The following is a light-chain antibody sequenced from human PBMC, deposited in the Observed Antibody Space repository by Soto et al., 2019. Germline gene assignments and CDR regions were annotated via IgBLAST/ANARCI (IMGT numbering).Light chain of an antibody. Sequence: EIGLTQSPATLSLSPGERATLSCRASQSVGSYLAWYQHKPGQAPRLLIYGASNRATDIPGRFSGRGSGTDFTLTISSLESGDSAVYYCQQRDKWPRTFGQGTKLEIK. CDR2: GAS. CDR1: QSVGSY. V-gene: IGKV3-11*01. CDR3: QQRDKWPRT. J-gene: IGKJ2*01.